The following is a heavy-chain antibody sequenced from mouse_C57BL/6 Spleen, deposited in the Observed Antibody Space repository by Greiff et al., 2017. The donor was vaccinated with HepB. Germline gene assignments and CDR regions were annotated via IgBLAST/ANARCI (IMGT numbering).Heavy chain of an antibody. V-gene: IGHV8-12*01. CDR3: ARYYYGSSYHYAMDY. CDR1: GFSLSTSGMG. D-gene: IGHD1-1*01. Sequence: QVTLKVCGPGILQSSQTLSLTCSFSGFSLSTSGMGVSWIRQPSGKGLEWLAHIYWDDDKRYNPSLKSRLTISKDTSRNQVFLKITSVDTADTATYYCARYYYGSSYHYAMDYWGQGTSVTVSS. CDR2: IYWDDDK. J-gene: IGHJ4*01.